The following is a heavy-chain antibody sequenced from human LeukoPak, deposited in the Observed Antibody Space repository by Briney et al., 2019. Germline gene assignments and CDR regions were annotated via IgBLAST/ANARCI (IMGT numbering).Heavy chain of an antibody. D-gene: IGHD3-16*01. J-gene: IGHJ4*02. CDR2: IYTSGST. Sequence: PSQTLSLTCTVSGGSISSGSYYWSWIRQPAGKGLEWIGRIYTSGSTNYNPSLKSRVTISVDTSKNQFSLKLSSVTAADTAVYYCARQKGWGPRWQYYFDYWGQGTLVTVSS. V-gene: IGHV4-61*02. CDR3: ARQKGWGPRWQYYFDY. CDR1: GGSISSGSYY.